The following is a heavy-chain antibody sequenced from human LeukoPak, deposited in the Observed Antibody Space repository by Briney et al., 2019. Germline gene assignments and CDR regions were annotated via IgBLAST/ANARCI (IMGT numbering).Heavy chain of an antibody. CDR2: IIPNIGIA. CDR3: AREPCSGGSCLYYYGMDV. Sequence: GSSVKVSCEASGCTFTSYAMSWVRQAPGQGLERMGRIIPNIGIANYAQKFQGRVTITADKSTSTAYMELSSLRSEDTAVYYCAREPCSGGSCLYYYGMDVWGQGTTVTVSS. J-gene: IGHJ6*02. V-gene: IGHV1-69*04. D-gene: IGHD2-15*01. CDR1: GCTFTSYA.